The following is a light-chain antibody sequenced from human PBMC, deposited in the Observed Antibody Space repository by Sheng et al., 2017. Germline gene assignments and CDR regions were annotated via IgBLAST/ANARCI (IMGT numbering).Light chain of an antibody. V-gene: IGKV1-12*01. CDR1: QGISSW. CDR3: QQYDNLEIS. Sequence: DIQMTQSPSSVSASVGDRVTITCRASQGISSWLAWYQQKPGKAPKLLIYAASTLYPGVPSRFSGGGTGTDYTLTISSLQPEDAATYYCQQYDNLEISFGQGTRLEIE. J-gene: IGKJ5*01. CDR2: AAS.